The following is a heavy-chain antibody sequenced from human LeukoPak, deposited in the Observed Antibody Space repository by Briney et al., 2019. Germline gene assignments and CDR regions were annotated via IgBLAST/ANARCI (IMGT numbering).Heavy chain of an antibody. V-gene: IGHV3-21*01. Sequence: PGGSLRLSCAASGFTFSSYSMNWVRQAPGKGLEWVSSISSSSSYIYYADSVKGRFTISRDNAKNSLYLQMNSLRAEDTAVYYCARDRIVASWYYYDSSGRVETDYWGQGTLVTVSS. CDR2: ISSSSSYI. J-gene: IGHJ4*02. CDR3: ARDRIVASWYYYDSSGRVETDY. CDR1: GFTFSSYS. D-gene: IGHD3-22*01.